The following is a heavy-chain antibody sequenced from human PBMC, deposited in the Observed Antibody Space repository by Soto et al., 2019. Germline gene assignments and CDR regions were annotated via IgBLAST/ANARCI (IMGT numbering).Heavy chain of an antibody. J-gene: IGHJ3*02. V-gene: IGHV3-30-3*01. CDR1: GFTFSSYA. D-gene: IGHD2-2*02. Sequence: GSLRLSCAASGFTFSSYAMHWVRQAPGKGLEWVAVISYDGSNKYYADSVKGRFTISRDNSKNTLYLQMNSLRAEDTAVYYCARVLIVVVPAAISPMTGSFDIWGQGTMVTVSS. CDR3: ARVLIVVVPAAISPMTGSFDI. CDR2: ISYDGSNK.